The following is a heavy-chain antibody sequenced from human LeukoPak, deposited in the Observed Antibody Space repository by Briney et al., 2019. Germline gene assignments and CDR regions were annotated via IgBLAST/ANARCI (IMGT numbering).Heavy chain of an antibody. V-gene: IGHV4-34*01. J-gene: IGHJ6*03. Sequence: SETLSLTCAVYGGSFSGYYWSWIRQPPGKGLEWIGEINHSGSTNYDPSPKSRVTISVDTSKNQFSLKLSSVTAADTAVYYCARQKRGYSYGYYYYYYMDVWGKGTTVTVSS. CDR1: GGSFSGYY. CDR3: ARQKRGYSYGYYYYYYMDV. D-gene: IGHD5-18*01. CDR2: INHSGST.